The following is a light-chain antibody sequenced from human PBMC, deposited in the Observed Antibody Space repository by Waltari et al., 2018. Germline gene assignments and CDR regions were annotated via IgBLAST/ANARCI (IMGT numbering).Light chain of an antibody. J-gene: IGKJ2*01. CDR1: QDISHY. CDR3: QQYANVPYT. V-gene: IGKV1-33*01. Sequence: DIQLTQSPSSLSASVGDRVTITCQVSQDISHYFNWYQQKPGKAPKLLIYDASNLITGVPTKFTGGGSGTDFTLTISSLQPEDIATYFCQQYANVPYTFGQGTKVEIK. CDR2: DAS.